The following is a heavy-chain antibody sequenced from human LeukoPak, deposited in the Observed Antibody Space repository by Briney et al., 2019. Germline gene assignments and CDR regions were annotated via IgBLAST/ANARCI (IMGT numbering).Heavy chain of an antibody. D-gene: IGHD6-19*01. V-gene: IGHV4-59*08. CDR3: ARAVSGRFDY. CDR1: GGSMSPYH. J-gene: IGHJ4*02. Sequence: TAETLSLTCTVSGGSMSPYHWGWIRQPPGKGLEWTGYIYYSGSTNYNPSLKSRVTISVDTSKNQFSLKLSSVTAADTAIYYCARAVSGRFDYWGQGTLVTVSS. CDR2: IYYSGST.